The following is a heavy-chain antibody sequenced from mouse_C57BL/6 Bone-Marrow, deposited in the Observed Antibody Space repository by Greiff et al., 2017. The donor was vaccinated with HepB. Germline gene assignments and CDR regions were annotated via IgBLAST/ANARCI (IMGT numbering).Heavy chain of an antibody. Sequence: EVKLVESGGGLVKPGGSLKLSCAASGFTFSDYGMHWVRQAPEKGLEWVAYISSGSSTIYYADTVKGRFTISRDNAKNTLCLQMTSLRSEDTAMYYCATMVTTGYFDYWGQGTTLTVSS. CDR3: ATMVTTGYFDY. CDR2: ISSGSSTI. J-gene: IGHJ2*01. CDR1: GFTFSDYG. D-gene: IGHD2-2*01. V-gene: IGHV5-17*01.